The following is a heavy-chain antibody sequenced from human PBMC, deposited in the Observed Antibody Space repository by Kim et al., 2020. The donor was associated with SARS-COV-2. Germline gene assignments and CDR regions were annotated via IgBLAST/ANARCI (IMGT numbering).Heavy chain of an antibody. D-gene: IGHD1-26*01. V-gene: IGHV4-61*02. J-gene: IGHJ4*02. CDR3: ARGYEESYADYYFDY. CDR1: GGSISSGSYY. Sequence: SETLSLTCTVSGGSISSGSYYWSWIRQPAGKGLEWIGRIYTTGSTNYNPSLKSRVTISVDTSKNQFSLKLSSVTAADTAVYYCARGYEESYADYYFDYWGQGTLVTVSS. CDR2: IYTTGST.